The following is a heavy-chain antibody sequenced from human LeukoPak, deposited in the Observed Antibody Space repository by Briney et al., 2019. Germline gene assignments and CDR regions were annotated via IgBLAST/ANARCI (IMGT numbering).Heavy chain of an antibody. J-gene: IGHJ3*02. V-gene: IGHV3-30*02. Sequence: GGSLRLSCAASGFTFSSYGMHWVRQAPGKGLEWVAVIWYGGSSKYYADSVKGRFTISRDNSKNTLYLQMNSLRAEDTAVYYCAKDLSAAALFDAFDIWGQGTMVTVSS. CDR3: AKDLSAAALFDAFDI. CDR2: IWYGGSSK. D-gene: IGHD6-13*01. CDR1: GFTFSSYG.